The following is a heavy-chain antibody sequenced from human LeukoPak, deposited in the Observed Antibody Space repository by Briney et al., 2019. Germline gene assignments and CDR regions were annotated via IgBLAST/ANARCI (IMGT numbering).Heavy chain of an antibody. D-gene: IGHD3-22*01. J-gene: IGHJ4*02. Sequence: GGSLRLSCAASGFTFSSYAMSWVRQAPGKGLEWVSAISGSGGSTYYADSVKGRFTISRDNSKNTLYLQMNSLRAEDTAVYYCAKGQGGYYDSSGYYVGYYFDYWGQGTLVTVSS. CDR2: ISGSGGST. CDR3: AKGQGGYYDSSGYYVGYYFDY. V-gene: IGHV3-23*01. CDR1: GFTFSSYA.